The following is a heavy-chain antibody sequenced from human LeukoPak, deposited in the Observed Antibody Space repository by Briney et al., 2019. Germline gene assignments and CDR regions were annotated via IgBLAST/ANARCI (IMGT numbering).Heavy chain of an antibody. V-gene: IGHV3-9*01. J-gene: IGHJ4*02. D-gene: IGHD5-24*01. CDR1: GFTFDDYT. CDR2: ISWSSNYM. Sequence: GGSQRLSCAASGFTFDDYTMHWVRQAPGKGLEWVSGISWSSNYMGYADSVRGRFTISRDNAKNSVYLQMNSLRTDDTAFYYCAKGLEMATTSSFDYWGQGALVTVSS. CDR3: AKGLEMATTSSFDY.